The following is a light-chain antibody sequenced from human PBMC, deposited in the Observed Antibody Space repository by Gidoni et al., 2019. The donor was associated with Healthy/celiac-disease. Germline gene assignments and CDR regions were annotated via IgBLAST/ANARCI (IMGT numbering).Light chain of an antibody. CDR3: QQSYSTLYT. CDR2: AAS. V-gene: IGKV1-39*01. Sequence: DIQLTQSPSSLSASVGDRLTITCRASQSISSYLNWYQQKPGKAPKLLIYAASRLQSGVPSRFSGSRAGTDFTLTISSLQPEDIATYYCQQSYSTLYTFGQGTKLEIK. J-gene: IGKJ2*01. CDR1: QSISSY.